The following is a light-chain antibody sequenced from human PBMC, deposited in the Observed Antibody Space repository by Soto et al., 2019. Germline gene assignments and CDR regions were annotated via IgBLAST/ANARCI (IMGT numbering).Light chain of an antibody. J-gene: IGLJ1*01. CDR3: CSSAGSTPPLHA. CDR2: EVS. Sequence: ALTQPASVSGSPGQSITISCTGTSSDVGSYNLVSWYQQHPGKAPKLMIYEVSKRPSGVSNRFSGSKSGNTASLTISGLQAEDEADYYCCSSAGSTPPLHAFGPVTNLTV. CDR1: SSDVGSYNL. V-gene: IGLV2-23*02.